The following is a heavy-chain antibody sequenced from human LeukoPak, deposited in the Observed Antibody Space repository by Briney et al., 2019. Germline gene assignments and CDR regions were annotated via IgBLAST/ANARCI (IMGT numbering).Heavy chain of an antibody. Sequence: GVLRLSCAASGFTFSSYWMTWVRQAPGKGLEWVANIKRDGSEKHYVDSVKGRFTISRDNAKNSMFLQMNSLRAEDTAVYYCARGAMIAWVGYFDYWGQGTLVTVSS. V-gene: IGHV3-7*03. CDR2: IKRDGSEK. CDR1: GFTFSSYW. J-gene: IGHJ4*02. D-gene: IGHD3-22*01. CDR3: ARGAMIAWVGYFDY.